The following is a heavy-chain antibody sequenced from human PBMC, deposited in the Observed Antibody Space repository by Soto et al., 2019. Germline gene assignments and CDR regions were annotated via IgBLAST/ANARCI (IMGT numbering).Heavy chain of an antibody. J-gene: IGHJ4*02. CDR3: ARDRYYGSGRYNHFDF. CDR1: GYTFTSYA. Sequence: ASVKVSCKASGYTFTSYAMHWVRQAPGQRLEWMGCINAGNGNTEYSQKFQGRVTITRDTSASTAYMELSSLGSEDTAVYYCARDRYYGSGRYNHFDFWGQGTLVTVSS. V-gene: IGHV1-3*01. CDR2: INAGNGNT. D-gene: IGHD3-10*01.